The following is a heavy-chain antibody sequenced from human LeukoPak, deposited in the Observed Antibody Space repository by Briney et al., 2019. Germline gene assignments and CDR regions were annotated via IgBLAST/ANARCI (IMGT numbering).Heavy chain of an antibody. CDR2: ISGSGATT. D-gene: IGHD3-9*01. Sequence: GGSLRLSCAASGFTFSSFAMSWVRQAPGKGLEWVSGISGSGATTYYADSVKARFTISRDNSKNTLYLQMNSLRAEDTAVYYCAKAADWLSTDYIDYWGQGTLVTVSS. CDR1: GFTFSSFA. CDR3: AKAADWLSTDYIDY. J-gene: IGHJ4*02. V-gene: IGHV3-23*01.